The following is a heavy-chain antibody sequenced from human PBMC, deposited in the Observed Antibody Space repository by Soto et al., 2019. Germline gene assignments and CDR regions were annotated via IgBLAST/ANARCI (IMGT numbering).Heavy chain of an antibody. CDR3: AKDLREMDTNTPDD. Sequence: PGGSLRLSCAASGFTFSIYSMNWVRQAPGKGLEWVSYIMPGSSHIYYADSVKGRFTISRDNSKNSVYLQMNSLRGEDTAVYYWAKDLREMDTNTPDDWGQGTLVTVSS. CDR2: IMPGSSHI. J-gene: IGHJ4*02. D-gene: IGHD5-18*01. V-gene: IGHV3-48*01. CDR1: GFTFSIYS.